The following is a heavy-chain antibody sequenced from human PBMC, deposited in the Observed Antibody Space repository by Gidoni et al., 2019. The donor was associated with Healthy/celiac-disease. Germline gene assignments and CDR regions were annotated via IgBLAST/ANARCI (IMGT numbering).Heavy chain of an antibody. CDR3: ASRMATPAFDI. D-gene: IGHD5-12*01. V-gene: IGHV4-39*07. CDR2: IYYSGST. J-gene: IGHJ3*02. Sequence: LQVPDSAPGLVKPSETLSLTCPVSSRSISSSCYYWGWIRQPPGKGLEWIGSIYYSGSTYSNPYLKSRVTISVDTSKNQFSLRLSSVTAADTAVYYCASRMATPAFDIWGQGTRVTVSS. CDR1: SRSISSSCYY.